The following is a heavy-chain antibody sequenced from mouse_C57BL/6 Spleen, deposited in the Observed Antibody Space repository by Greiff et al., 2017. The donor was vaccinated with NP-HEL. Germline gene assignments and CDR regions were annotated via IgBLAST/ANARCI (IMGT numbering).Heavy chain of an antibody. D-gene: IGHD1-2*01. CDR3: ARHYGYYYAMDY. V-gene: IGHV1-69*01. Sequence: QVHVKQPGAELVMPGASVKLSCKASGYTFTSYWMHWVKQRPGQGLEWIGEIDPSDSYTNYNQKFKGKSTLTVDKSSSTAYMQLSSLTSEDSAVYYCARHYGYYYAMDYWGQGTSVTVSS. CDR1: GYTFTSYW. J-gene: IGHJ4*01. CDR2: IDPSDSYT.